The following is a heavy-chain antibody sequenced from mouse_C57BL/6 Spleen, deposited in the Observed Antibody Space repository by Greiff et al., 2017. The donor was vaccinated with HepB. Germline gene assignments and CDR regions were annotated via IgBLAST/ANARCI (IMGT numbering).Heavy chain of an antibody. CDR1: GYTFTSYW. V-gene: IGHV1-55*01. CDR2: IYPGSGST. D-gene: IGHD1-1*01. CDR3: ARTNYYGSRGDY. J-gene: IGHJ2*01. Sequence: VQLQQPGAELVKPGASVKMSCKASGYTFTSYWITWVKQRPGQGLEWIGDIYPGSGSTNYNEKFKSKATLTVDTSSSTAYMQLSSLTSEDSAVYYCARTNYYGSRGDYWGQGTTLTVSS.